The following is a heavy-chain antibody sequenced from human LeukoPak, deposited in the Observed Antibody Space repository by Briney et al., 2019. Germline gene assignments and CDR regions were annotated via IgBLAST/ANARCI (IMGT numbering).Heavy chain of an antibody. Sequence: PSETLSLTCAVYGGSFSGDYCSWIRQPPGKGLELIGEINHSGSTNYNPSLKSRVTISVDTSNNQFSLKLSSVTAAATAVYYCARAAAYDILTGYRLNNWFDPWGQGTLVTVSS. CDR1: GGSFSGDY. V-gene: IGHV4-34*01. CDR3: ARAAAYDILTGYRLNNWFDP. J-gene: IGHJ5*02. D-gene: IGHD3-9*01. CDR2: INHSGST.